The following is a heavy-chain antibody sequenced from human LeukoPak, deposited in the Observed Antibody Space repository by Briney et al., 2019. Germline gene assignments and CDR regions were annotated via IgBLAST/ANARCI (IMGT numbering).Heavy chain of an antibody. J-gene: IGHJ4*02. Sequence: PGGSLRLSCAASGFTFSSYEMNWVRQAPGKGLEWVSYISSSGSTIYYADSVKGRFTISRDNAKNSLYLQMNSLRAEDTAVYYCARDGGTMIVLFDYWGQGTLVTVSS. CDR2: ISSSGSTI. CDR1: GFTFSSYE. CDR3: ARDGGTMIVLFDY. D-gene: IGHD3-22*01. V-gene: IGHV3-48*03.